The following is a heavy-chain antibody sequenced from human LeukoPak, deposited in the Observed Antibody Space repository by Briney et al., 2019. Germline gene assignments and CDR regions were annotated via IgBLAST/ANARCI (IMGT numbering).Heavy chain of an antibody. V-gene: IGHV3-74*01. Sequence: PGGSLRLSCAATGFTFSSYWMHWGRQAPAKGLVWVSRINSDGSSKSYADSVKGRFTISRDNAKNTLFLQMNSLRADDTAVYYCASALGGQGGHWGQGTLVTVSS. CDR3: ASALGGQGGH. CDR1: GFTFSSYW. CDR2: INSDGSSK. J-gene: IGHJ4*02. D-gene: IGHD1-26*01.